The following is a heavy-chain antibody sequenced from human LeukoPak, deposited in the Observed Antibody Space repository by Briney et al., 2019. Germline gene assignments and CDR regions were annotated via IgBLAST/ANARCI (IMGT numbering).Heavy chain of an antibody. J-gene: IGHJ4*02. CDR1: GGSISSGGHY. CDR2: IHTTGGT. Sequence: SETLSLTCTVFGGSISSGGHYWTWIRQPAGKGLEWIGRIHTTGGTDYNPSLKSRVTISVDTSKNQFSLKLSSVTAADTAVYYCAREIAVAAYYFDYWGQGTLVTVSS. V-gene: IGHV4-61*02. CDR3: AREIAVAAYYFDY. D-gene: IGHD6-19*01.